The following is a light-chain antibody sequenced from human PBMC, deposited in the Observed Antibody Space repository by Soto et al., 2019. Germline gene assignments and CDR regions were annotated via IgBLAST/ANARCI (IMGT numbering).Light chain of an antibody. Sequence: DIQMTQSPSSLSASVGDRVTITCRASQSISSYLNWYQQKLGKAPKLLIYAASSLQSGVSSRFSGSGSGTDFTLTISSLQPEDFAIYYCQQSYSNPYIFAQGTKLEIK. CDR3: QQSYSNPYI. J-gene: IGKJ2*01. CDR1: QSISSY. V-gene: IGKV1-39*01. CDR2: AAS.